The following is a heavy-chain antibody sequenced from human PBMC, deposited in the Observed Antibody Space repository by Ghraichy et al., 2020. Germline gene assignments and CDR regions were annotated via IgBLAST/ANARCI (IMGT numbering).Heavy chain of an antibody. CDR1: GFTFSSYA. Sequence: GESLNISCAASGFTFSSYAMSWVRQAPGKGLEWVSAISGSGGSTYYADSVKGRFTISRDNSKNTLYLQMNSLRAEDTAVYYCAKVGGEYYGDDAQYYYYYYGMDVWGQGTTVTVSS. CDR2: ISGSGGST. J-gene: IGHJ6*02. CDR3: AKVGGEYYGDDAQYYYYYYGMDV. V-gene: IGHV3-23*01. D-gene: IGHD4-17*01.